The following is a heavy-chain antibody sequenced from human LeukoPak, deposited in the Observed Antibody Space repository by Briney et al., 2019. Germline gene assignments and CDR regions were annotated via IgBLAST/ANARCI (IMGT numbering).Heavy chain of an antibody. D-gene: IGHD2-2*01. CDR3: ARDCSSTSCYYYYGMDV. V-gene: IGHV3-21*01. CDR2: ISSSSSYI. J-gene: IGHJ6*02. CDR1: GFTFSSCS. Sequence: GGSLRLSCAAPGFTFSSCSMNRVRQAPGKGLEWVSSISSSSSYIYYADSVEGRFTISRDNAKNSLYLQMNSLRAEDTAVYYCARDCSSTSCYYYYGMDVWGQGTTVTVSS.